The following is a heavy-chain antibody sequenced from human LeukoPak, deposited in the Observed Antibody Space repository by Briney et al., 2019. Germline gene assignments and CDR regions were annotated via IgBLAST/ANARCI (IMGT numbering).Heavy chain of an antibody. CDR2: INPSGCST. V-gene: IGHV1-46*01. J-gene: IGHJ4*02. CDR1: GYSFTNYY. Sequence: ASVSVSCKASGYSFTNYYMHCVRQAPGQGLEWMGMINPSGCSTTHAQTFQGNVTLTRDMSTMTVYMELSSVTSEDTAVYHCERTRGYYFDYWGQGTLVTVSS. CDR3: ERTRGYYFDY.